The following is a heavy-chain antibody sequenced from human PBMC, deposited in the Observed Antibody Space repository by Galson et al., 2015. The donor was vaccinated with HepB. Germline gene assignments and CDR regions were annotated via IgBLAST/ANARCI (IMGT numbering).Heavy chain of an antibody. CDR3: ARGGRDFWNGEDY. D-gene: IGHD3-3*01. V-gene: IGHV1-2*06. CDR2: INPYSGAT. J-gene: IGHJ4*02. Sequence: SVKVSCKASGYTFTDYYLHWVRQAPGQGLEWMGRINPYSGATNYAQKFQGRVTMTRDTSISTAYMDLSRLRSEDTAVYYCARGGRDFWNGEDYWGQGTLVTVSS. CDR1: GYTFTDYY.